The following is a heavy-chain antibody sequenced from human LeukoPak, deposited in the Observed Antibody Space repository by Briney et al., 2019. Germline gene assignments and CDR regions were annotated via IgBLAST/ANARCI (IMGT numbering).Heavy chain of an antibody. Sequence: SETLSLTCAVYGGFFSGYYWSWIRQPPGKGLEWIGEINHSGSTNYNPSLKSRVTISVDTSKNQFSLKLSSVTAADTAVYYCAREWMTYYYGMDVWGQGTTVTVSS. D-gene: IGHD5-12*01. V-gene: IGHV4-34*01. CDR2: INHSGST. CDR3: AREWMTYYYGMDV. CDR1: GGFFSGYY. J-gene: IGHJ6*02.